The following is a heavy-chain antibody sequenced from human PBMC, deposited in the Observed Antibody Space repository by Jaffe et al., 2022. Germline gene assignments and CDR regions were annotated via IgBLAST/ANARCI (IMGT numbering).Heavy chain of an antibody. V-gene: IGHV3-21*01. D-gene: IGHD6-13*01. CDR3: ARDRSSSWSPGDIYFDY. J-gene: IGHJ4*02. CDR1: GFTFSSYS. CDR2: ISSSSSYI. Sequence: EVQLVESGGGLVKPGGSLRLSCAASGFTFSSYSMNWVRQAPGKGLEWVSSISSSSSYIYYADSVKGRFTISRDNAKNSLYLQMNSLRAEDTAVYYCARDRSSSWSPGDIYFDYWGQGTLVTVSS.